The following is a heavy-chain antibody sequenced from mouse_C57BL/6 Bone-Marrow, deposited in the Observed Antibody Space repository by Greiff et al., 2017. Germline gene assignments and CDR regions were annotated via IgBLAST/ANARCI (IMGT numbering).Heavy chain of an antibody. Sequence: EVQLVESGGGLVKPGGSLKLSCAASGFTFSSYAMSWVRQTPEKRLEWVATISDGGSYTYYPDNVKGRFTISRDNAKNNLYLQMSHLKSEDTAMYYCAREGNDYGSAWFAYWGQGTLVTVSA. J-gene: IGHJ3*01. D-gene: IGHD2-4*01. V-gene: IGHV5-4*01. CDR3: AREGNDYGSAWFAY. CDR2: ISDGGSYT. CDR1: GFTFSSYA.